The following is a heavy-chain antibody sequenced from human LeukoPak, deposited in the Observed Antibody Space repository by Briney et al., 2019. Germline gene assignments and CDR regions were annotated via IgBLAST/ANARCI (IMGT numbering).Heavy chain of an antibody. D-gene: IGHD2-2*01. V-gene: IGHV4-34*01. CDR2: INHSGRT. CDR3: ARDVEVVPAAIHYGMDV. CDR1: GGSFSDYF. J-gene: IGHJ6*02. Sequence: SETLSLTCAVYGGSFSDYFWGWIRQPPGKGLEWIGEINHSGRTYYNPSLKSRVTISVDTSKNQFSLNLSSVTAADTAVYYCARDVEVVPAAIHYGMDVWGQGTTVTVSS.